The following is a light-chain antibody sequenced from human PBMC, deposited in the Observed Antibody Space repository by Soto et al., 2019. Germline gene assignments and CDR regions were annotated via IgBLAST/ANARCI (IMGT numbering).Light chain of an antibody. J-gene: IGKJ4*01. CDR2: EAS. Sequence: EILLTNSPTTLTLSPGERATLSCRASQIVSSNLAWYQQKPGQAPRLLIYEASNRATGIPARFSGSGSGTDFVLTSSIVEPEYFVVYCCQRRKSWVTFGGGTKVDIK. V-gene: IGKV3-11*01. CDR3: QRRKSWVT. CDR1: QIVSSN.